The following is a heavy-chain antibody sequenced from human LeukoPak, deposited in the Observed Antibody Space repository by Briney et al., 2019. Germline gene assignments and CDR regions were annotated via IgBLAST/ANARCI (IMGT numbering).Heavy chain of an antibody. J-gene: IGHJ4*02. CDR1: GFTFSSYA. D-gene: IGHD3-3*01. V-gene: IGHV3-30-3*01. Sequence: GGSLRLSCAASGFTFSSYAMHWVRQAPGKGLEWVAVISYDGSNKYYADSVKGRFTTSRDNSKNTLYLQMNSLRAEDTAVYYCAGDQSTIFGVVSYFDYWGQGTLVTVSS. CDR2: ISYDGSNK. CDR3: AGDQSTIFGVVSYFDY.